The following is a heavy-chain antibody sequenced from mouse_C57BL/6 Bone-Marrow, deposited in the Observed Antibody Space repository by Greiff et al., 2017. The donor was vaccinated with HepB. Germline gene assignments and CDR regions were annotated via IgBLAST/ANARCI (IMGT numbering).Heavy chain of an antibody. CDR3: ARSPTGYFDY. CDR2: IRNKANGYTT. CDR1: GFTFTDYY. J-gene: IGHJ2*01. V-gene: IGHV7-3*01. Sequence: EVQLVESGGGLVQPGGSLSLSCAASGFTFTDYYMSWVRQPPGKALEWLGFIRNKANGYTTEYSASVKGRFTISRDNSQSILYLQMNALRAEDIATYYCARSPTGYFDYWGQGTTLTVSS. D-gene: IGHD4-1*02.